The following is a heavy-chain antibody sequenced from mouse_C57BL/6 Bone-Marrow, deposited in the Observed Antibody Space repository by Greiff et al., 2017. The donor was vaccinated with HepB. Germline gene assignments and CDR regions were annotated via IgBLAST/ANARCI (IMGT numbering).Heavy chain of an antibody. CDR2: INPNYGTT. CDR3: ASSIYYGNPIAY. CDR1: GYSFTDYN. Sequence: VQLQQSGPELVKPGASVKISCKASGYSFTDYNMNWVKQSNGKSLEWIGVINPNYGTTSYNQKFKGKATLTVDQSSSAAYMQLISLTSEDSAVYYWASSIYYGNPIAYWGQGTLVTVSS. D-gene: IGHD2-1*01. V-gene: IGHV1-39*01. J-gene: IGHJ3*01.